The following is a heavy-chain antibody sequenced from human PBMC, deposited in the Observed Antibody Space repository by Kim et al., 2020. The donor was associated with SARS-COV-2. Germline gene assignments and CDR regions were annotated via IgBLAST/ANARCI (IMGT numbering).Heavy chain of an antibody. J-gene: IGHJ6*02. CDR3: AKYDGDYGGVLYYGMDV. CDR2: ISGSGGST. D-gene: IGHD4-17*01. CDR1: GFTFSSYA. V-gene: IGHV3-23*01. Sequence: GGSLRLSCAASGFTFSSYAMSWVRQAPGKGLEWVSAISGSGGSTYYADSVKGRFTISRDNSKNTLYLQMNSLRAEDTAVYYCAKYDGDYGGVLYYGMDVWGQGTTVTVSS.